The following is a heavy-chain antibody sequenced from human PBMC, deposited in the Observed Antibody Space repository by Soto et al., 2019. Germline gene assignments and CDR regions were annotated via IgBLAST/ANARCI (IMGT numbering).Heavy chain of an antibody. Sequence: ASVKVSCKASGYIFTAYSMHWVRRAPGQGGEWMGVVNPSGGSTNYAQKFQGRITLTRDTSKNTVYMDLSSLTSEDTAVYYCAREENCSDGICYSAYFQRWGQGTLVTVSS. J-gene: IGHJ1*01. D-gene: IGHD2-15*01. CDR3: AREENCSDGICYSAYFQR. CDR1: GYIFTAYS. V-gene: IGHV1-46*01. CDR2: VNPSGGST.